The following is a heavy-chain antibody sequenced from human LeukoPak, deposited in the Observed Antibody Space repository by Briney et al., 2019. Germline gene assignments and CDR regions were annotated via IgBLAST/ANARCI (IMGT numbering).Heavy chain of an antibody. CDR2: IYTSGST. Sequence: SETLSLTCTVSGGSISSYYWSWIRQPAGKGLEWIGRIYTSGSTNYNPSLKSRVTMSVDTSKNQFSLKLSSVTAADTAVYYCARDRPVVPAGTDYYYYGMDVWGQGTTVTVSS. D-gene: IGHD2-2*01. V-gene: IGHV4-4*07. CDR3: ARDRPVVPAGTDYYYYGMDV. J-gene: IGHJ6*02. CDR1: GGSISSYY.